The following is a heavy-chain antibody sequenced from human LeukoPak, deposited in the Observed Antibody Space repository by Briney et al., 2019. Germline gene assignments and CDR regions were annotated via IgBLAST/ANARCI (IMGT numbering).Heavy chain of an antibody. CDR1: GFTFNIYA. D-gene: IGHD3-10*01. V-gene: IGHV3-23*01. J-gene: IGHJ4*02. Sequence: GGSLRLSCAASGFTFNIYAMNWVRQAPGKGPEWVSSISGSGDSTYYADFVTGRFTISRDNSNNTLYLQMNSLRAEDTAVYYCAKRSGSYYRPFDYWGQGTLVTVSS. CDR2: ISGSGDST. CDR3: AKRSGSYYRPFDY.